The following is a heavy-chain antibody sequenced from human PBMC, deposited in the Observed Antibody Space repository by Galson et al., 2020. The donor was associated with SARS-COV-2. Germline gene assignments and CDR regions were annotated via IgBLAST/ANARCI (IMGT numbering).Heavy chain of an antibody. CDR1: GFTSRPSA. CDR2: ISGDGLYT. CDR3: AASSTVTWIVHYGVDV. D-gene: IGHD2-21*02. Sequence: TGGSLRLSCAAAGFTSRPSAMAWARQAPGKGLEWVSSISGDGLYTYYADSVRGRFTISRDNSKNTLYLQMNSLRAEDTAVYYCAASSTVTWIVHYGVDVWGQGTTVTVS. J-gene: IGHJ6*02. V-gene: IGHV3-23*01.